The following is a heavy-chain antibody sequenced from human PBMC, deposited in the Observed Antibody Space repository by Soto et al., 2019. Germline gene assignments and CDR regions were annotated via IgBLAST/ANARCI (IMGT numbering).Heavy chain of an antibody. CDR3: AAGGGLPRYY. CDR2: IYHSGSP. V-gene: IGHV4-30-2*01. J-gene: IGHJ4*02. D-gene: IGHD5-12*01. CDR1: GGSISSGGYS. Sequence: QLQLQESGSGLVKPSQTLSLTCAVSGGSISSGGYSWSWIRQPPGKGLEWIGYIYHSGSPYYNPSPRSRVTISVDRSKNQCSLKLSSVTAADTAVYYCAAGGGLPRYYWGQGTLVTVSS.